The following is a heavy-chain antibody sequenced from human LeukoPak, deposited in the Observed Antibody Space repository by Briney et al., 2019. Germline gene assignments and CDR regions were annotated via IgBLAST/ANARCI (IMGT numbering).Heavy chain of an antibody. V-gene: IGHV3-7*01. CDR1: GFTFRSYW. D-gene: IGHD3-9*01. CDR2: IKQDGSEK. CDR3: ARRYLDWFLGAGGSLDI. Sequence: PGGSLRLSCAGSGFTFRSYWMHWVRQAPGKGLEWVANIKQDGSEKYYVDCVKGRFTISKDHANDSVYLQLNSLRAEDTAVYYCARRYLDWFLGAGGSLDIWGQGTMVTVCS. J-gene: IGHJ3*02.